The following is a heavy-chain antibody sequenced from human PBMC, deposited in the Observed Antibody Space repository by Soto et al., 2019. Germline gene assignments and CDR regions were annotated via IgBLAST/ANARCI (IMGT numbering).Heavy chain of an antibody. J-gene: IGHJ6*02. CDR3: AKQPYYDFWSGYNYGMDV. CDR2: ISGSGGST. Sequence: LRLSCAASGFTFSSYSMNWVRQAPGKGLEWVSGISGSGGSTYYADSVKGRFTISRDNSKNTLYLQMNSLRAEDTAVYYCAKQPYYDFWSGYNYGMDVWGQGTTVTVSS. CDR1: GFTFSSYS. D-gene: IGHD3-3*01. V-gene: IGHV3-23*01.